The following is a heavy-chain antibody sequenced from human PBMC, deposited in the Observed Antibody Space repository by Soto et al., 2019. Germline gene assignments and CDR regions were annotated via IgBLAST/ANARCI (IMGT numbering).Heavy chain of an antibody. Sequence: PGGSLRLSCAASGFTFSSYWMHWVRQAPGKGLVWVSRINSDGSSTSYADSVKGRFTISRDNAKNTLYLQMNSLRAEDTAIYYCAKESDISLFYFDDWGQGTLVTVSS. CDR2: INSDGSST. J-gene: IGHJ4*02. D-gene: IGHD2-15*01. V-gene: IGHV3-74*01. CDR1: GFTFSSYW. CDR3: AKESDISLFYFDD.